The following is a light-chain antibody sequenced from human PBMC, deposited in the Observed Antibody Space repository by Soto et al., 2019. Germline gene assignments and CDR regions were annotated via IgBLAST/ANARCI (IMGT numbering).Light chain of an antibody. V-gene: IGKV3-11*01. J-gene: IGKJ4*01. CDR1: QSISTY. CDR2: DAS. CDR3: QQRYVWLT. Sequence: IVLTQSPATLSLSPGERATLSCRAGQSISTYLAWYQQKYGQAPRLLIYDASNRATGTPARFSGSGSWTDFTLTISSLEPEDSAVYYCQQRYVWLTFGGGTKVEIK.